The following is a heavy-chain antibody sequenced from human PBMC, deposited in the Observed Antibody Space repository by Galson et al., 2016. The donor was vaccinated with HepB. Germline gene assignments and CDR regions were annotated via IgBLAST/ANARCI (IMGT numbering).Heavy chain of an antibody. J-gene: IGHJ4*02. CDR2: INSRGSRT. V-gene: IGHV3-74*01. Sequence: SLRLSCAASGFTFSSYWMHWVRQAPGKGLVWVSQINSRGSRTNYADSVKGRFTISRDNAKNTLYLQMNSLRAEDTAVYYCARDSSYYYDSSGYYNTWGQGTLVTVSS. CDR3: ARDSSYYYDSSGYYNT. D-gene: IGHD3-22*01. CDR1: GFTFSSYW.